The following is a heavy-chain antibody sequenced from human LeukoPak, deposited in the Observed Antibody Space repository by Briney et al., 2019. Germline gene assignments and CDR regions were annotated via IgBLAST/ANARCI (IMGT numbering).Heavy chain of an antibody. CDR2: ISSSSSYI. Sequence: GGSLRLSCAASGFTFSSYSMNWVRQAPGKGLEWVSSISSSSSYIYYADSVKGRFTISRDNAKNSLYLQMNSLRAEDTAVYYCARVGLRYFDWLLHYYMDVWGKGTTVTVSS. J-gene: IGHJ6*03. V-gene: IGHV3-21*01. CDR1: GFTFSSYS. D-gene: IGHD3-9*01. CDR3: ARVGLRYFDWLLHYYMDV.